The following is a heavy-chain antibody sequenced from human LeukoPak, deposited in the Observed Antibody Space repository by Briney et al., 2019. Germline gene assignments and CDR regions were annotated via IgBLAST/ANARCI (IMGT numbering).Heavy chain of an antibody. CDR3: TTEYNWNYVH. CDR1: GFTFSDAW. J-gene: IGHJ4*01. D-gene: IGHD1-7*01. V-gene: IGHV3-15*01. Sequence: GGSLTLSCVASGFTFSDAWMRWVRQAPGKGLEWVGRVKRKTDGGTTDYPAPIKDRFSVSRDDSKNTLYLQMNSLKTEDTAVYYCTTEYNWNYVHWGQGTLVTVSS. CDR2: VKRKTDGGTT.